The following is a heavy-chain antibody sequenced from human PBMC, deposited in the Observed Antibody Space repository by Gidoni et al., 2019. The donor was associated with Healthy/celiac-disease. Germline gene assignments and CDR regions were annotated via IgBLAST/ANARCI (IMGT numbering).Heavy chain of an antibody. CDR2: IRSKAYGGTT. D-gene: IGHD2-8*02. CDR1: GFTFGDYA. V-gene: IGHV3-49*03. J-gene: IGHJ5*02. CDR3: GILVVYATDWFDP. Sequence: EVQLVESGGGLVQPGRSLRLSCTASGFTFGDYAMSWFRQAPGKGLEWVGFIRSKAYGGTTEYAASVKGRFTISRDDSKSIAYLQMNSLKTEDTAVYYCGILVVYATDWFDPWGQGTLVTVSS.